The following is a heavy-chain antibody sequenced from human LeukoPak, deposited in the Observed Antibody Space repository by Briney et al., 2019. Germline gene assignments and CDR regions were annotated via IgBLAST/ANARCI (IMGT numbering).Heavy chain of an antibody. V-gene: IGHV1-46*01. CDR3: ARGPQDSYYDFYYMDV. J-gene: IGHJ6*03. Sequence: ASVKVSCKASGYTFTGYYMHWVRQAPGQGLEWMGIINPSGGSTSYAQKFQGRVTMTRDTSTSTVYMELSSLRSEDTAVYYCARGPQDSYYDFYYMDVWGKGTTVTVSS. CDR2: INPSGGST. CDR1: GYTFTGYY. D-gene: IGHD3-3*01.